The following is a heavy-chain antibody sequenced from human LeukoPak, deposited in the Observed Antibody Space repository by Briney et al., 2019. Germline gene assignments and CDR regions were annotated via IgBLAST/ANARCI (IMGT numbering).Heavy chain of an antibody. CDR1: GGSISSYY. Sequence: SETLSLTCTVSGGSISSYYWSWIRQPPGKGLEWIGYIYYSGSTNYNPSLKSRVTISVDTSKNQFSLKLSSVTAADTAVYYCARATFSVTSYWGQGTLVTVSS. CDR2: IYYSGST. D-gene: IGHD3-10*01. V-gene: IGHV4-59*08. J-gene: IGHJ4*02. CDR3: ARATFSVTSY.